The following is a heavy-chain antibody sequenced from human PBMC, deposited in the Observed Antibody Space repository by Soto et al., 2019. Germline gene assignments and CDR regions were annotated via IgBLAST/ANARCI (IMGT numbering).Heavy chain of an antibody. D-gene: IGHD3-10*01. J-gene: IGHJ4*02. Sequence: ASVKVSCKASGYTFTSYAMHWVRQAPGQRLEWMGWINASNGNTNYAQKFQGRVTMTSDTSISTAYMELSRLRSDDTAVYYCARNLNGGANFDYWGQGTLVTVSS. V-gene: IGHV1-2*02. CDR3: ARNLNGGANFDY. CDR2: INASNGNT. CDR1: GYTFTSYA.